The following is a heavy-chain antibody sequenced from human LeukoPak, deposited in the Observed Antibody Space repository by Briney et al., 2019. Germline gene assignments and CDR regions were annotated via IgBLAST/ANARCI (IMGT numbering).Heavy chain of an antibody. CDR1: GYTFTSYG. D-gene: IGHD2-2*01. CDR3: ARDILGYCSSTGCYEGGWFDP. V-gene: IGHV1-18*04. CDR2: ISAYNGNT. Sequence: ASVKVSCKASGYTFTSYGISWVRQAPGQGLEWMGWISAYNGNTNYAQKLQGRVTMTTDTSTSTAYMELRSLRSDDTAVYYCARDILGYCSSTGCYEGGWFDPWGQGTLVTVSS. J-gene: IGHJ5*02.